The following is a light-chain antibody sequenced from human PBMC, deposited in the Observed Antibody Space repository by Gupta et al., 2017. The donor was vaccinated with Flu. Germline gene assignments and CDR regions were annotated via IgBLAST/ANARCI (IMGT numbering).Light chain of an antibody. V-gene: IGLV3-1*01. J-gene: IGLJ3*02. CDR3: QTWDSNYWV. CDR2: QDT. CDR1: NLGNKY. Sequence: SQGQTASITCSGNNLGNKYACWYQQKPGQSPTLVIYQDTKRPSGIPERFSGSNSGSTATLTISGTQAMDEADYFCQTWDSNYWVFGGGTKLTVL.